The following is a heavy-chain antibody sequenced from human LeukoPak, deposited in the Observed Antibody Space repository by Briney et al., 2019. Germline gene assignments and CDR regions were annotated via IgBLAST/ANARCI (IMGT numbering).Heavy chain of an antibody. D-gene: IGHD6-19*01. V-gene: IGHV1-2*02. CDR3: ARDGEIAVAGPGGGY. J-gene: IGHJ4*02. CDR1: GYPFTDYY. CDR2: INPNRGGT. Sequence: ASVKVSCKASGYPFTDYYMHWVRQAPGQGLEWMGWINPNRGGTDYAQKFQGRVTMTTDTSTSTAYMELRSLRSDDTAVYYCARDGEIAVAGPGGGYWGQGTLVTVSS.